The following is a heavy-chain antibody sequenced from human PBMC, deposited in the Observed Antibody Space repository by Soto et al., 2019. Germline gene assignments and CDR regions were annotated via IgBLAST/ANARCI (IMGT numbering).Heavy chain of an antibody. CDR1: GYTFNNYG. D-gene: IGHD2-15*01. Sequence: QLVHSGAEVKKPGASVKVSCKASGYTFNNYGITWVRQAPGQGLEWVGWISTSIGHTNYAQSFQGRVTLTTDRSTTTAYMEVTSLRSDDTAVYYCARASYCSGGTCTNWFHPWGQGTQVTVSS. CDR3: ARASYCSGGTCTNWFHP. J-gene: IGHJ5*02. CDR2: ISTSIGHT. V-gene: IGHV1-18*01.